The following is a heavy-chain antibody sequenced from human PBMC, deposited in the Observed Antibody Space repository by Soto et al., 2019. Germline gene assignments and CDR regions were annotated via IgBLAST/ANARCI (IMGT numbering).Heavy chain of an antibody. Sequence: QVQLQESGPGLVKPSETLSLTCSVSGGSISTYYWSWIRQAPGKRLEWLGYIFHSGATNYNPSLESRVTMSVDTSKSQLSLRLTSVTAADTGVYYCARALMGFFDAFDIWGQGTTVTVSS. J-gene: IGHJ3*02. CDR1: GGSISTYY. D-gene: IGHD3-10*01. CDR2: IFHSGAT. CDR3: ARALMGFFDAFDI. V-gene: IGHV4-59*01.